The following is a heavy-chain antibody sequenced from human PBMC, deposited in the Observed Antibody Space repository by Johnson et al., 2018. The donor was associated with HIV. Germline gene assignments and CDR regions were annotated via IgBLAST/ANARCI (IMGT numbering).Heavy chain of an antibody. J-gene: IGHJ3*02. CDR1: GFTVSSNY. CDR3: AKDRGLSAFDI. V-gene: IGHV3-30*18. CDR2: ISYDGSNK. D-gene: IGHD3-10*01. Sequence: QMLLVESGGGVVQPGGSLRLSCAASGFTVSSNYMSWVRQAPGKGLEWVAVISYDGSNKYYADSVKGRFTISRDNSKNTLYLQMNSLRAEDTAVYYCAKDRGLSAFDIWGQGTMVTVSS.